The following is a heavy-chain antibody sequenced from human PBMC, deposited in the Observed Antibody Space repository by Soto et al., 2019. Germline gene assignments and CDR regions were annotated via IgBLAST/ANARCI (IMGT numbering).Heavy chain of an antibody. D-gene: IGHD3-16*02. CDR1: GYTFTSYG. V-gene: IGHV1-18*01. J-gene: IGHJ5*02. CDR2: ISAYNGNT. Sequence: ASVKVSCKASGYTFTSYGISWVRQAPGQGLEWMGWISAYNGNTNYAQKLQGRVTMTTDTSTSTAYMELRSLRSDDTAVYYCARDASPNMITFGGVIVGVWFDPWGQGTLVTVSS. CDR3: ARDASPNMITFGGVIVGVWFDP.